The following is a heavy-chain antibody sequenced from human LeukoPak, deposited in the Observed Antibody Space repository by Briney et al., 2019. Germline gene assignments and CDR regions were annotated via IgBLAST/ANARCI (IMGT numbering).Heavy chain of an antibody. CDR3: AKDAIRELIAVAGIGFDP. CDR1: GFTFSSYA. Sequence: GGSLRLSCAASGFTFSSYAMSWVRQAPGKGLEWVSAISGSGGSTYYADSVKGRFTISRDNSKNTLYLQMNSLRAEDTAVYYCAKDAIRELIAVAGIGFDPWSQGTLVTVSS. CDR2: ISGSGGST. V-gene: IGHV3-23*01. D-gene: IGHD6-19*01. J-gene: IGHJ5*02.